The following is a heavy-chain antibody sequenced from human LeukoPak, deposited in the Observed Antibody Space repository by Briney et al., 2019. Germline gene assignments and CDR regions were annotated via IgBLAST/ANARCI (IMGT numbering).Heavy chain of an antibody. J-gene: IGHJ4*02. CDR3: AGESGVYSSSWYLDY. CDR2: TRNKANSYTT. CDR1: GFTFSDHY. V-gene: IGHV3-72*01. Sequence: GGSLRLSCAASGFTFSDHYMDWVRQAPGKGLEWVGRTRNKANSYTTEYAASVKGRFTISRDDSKNSLYLQMNSLKTEDTAVYYCAGESGVYSSSWYLDYWGQGTLVTVSS. D-gene: IGHD6-13*01.